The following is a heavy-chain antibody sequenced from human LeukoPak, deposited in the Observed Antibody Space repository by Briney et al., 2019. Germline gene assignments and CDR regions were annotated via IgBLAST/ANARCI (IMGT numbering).Heavy chain of an antibody. CDR3: ARGLSGYYYDSSGYWYYFDY. D-gene: IGHD3-22*01. Sequence: ASVKVSCKASGYTFTGYYMHWVRQAPGQGLEWMGWMNPNSGNTGYAQKFQGRVTMTRNTSISTAYMELSSLRSEDTAVYYCARGLSGYYYDSSGYWYYFDYWGQGTLVTVSS. V-gene: IGHV1-8*02. CDR1: GYTFTGYY. CDR2: MNPNSGNT. J-gene: IGHJ4*02.